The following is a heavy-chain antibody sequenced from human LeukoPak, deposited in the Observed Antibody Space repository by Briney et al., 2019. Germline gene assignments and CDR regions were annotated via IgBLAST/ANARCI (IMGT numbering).Heavy chain of an antibody. CDR3: TTDLAAAGIGFNY. CDR2: IKSKTDGGTT. V-gene: IGHV3-15*01. D-gene: IGHD6-13*01. J-gene: IGHJ4*02. Sequence: GGSLRLSCAASGFTFSNAWMSWVRQAPGKGLEWVGRIKSKTDGGTTDYAAPVKGRFTISRDDSKNTLYLQMNSLKTEDTAVYYCTTDLAAAGIGFNYWGQGTLVTVSS. CDR1: GFTFSNAW.